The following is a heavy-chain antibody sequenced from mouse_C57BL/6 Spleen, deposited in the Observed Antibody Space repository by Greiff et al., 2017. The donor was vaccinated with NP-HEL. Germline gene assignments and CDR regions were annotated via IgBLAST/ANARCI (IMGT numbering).Heavy chain of an antibody. CDR1: GYSITSGYY. D-gene: IGHD1-1*01. CDR2: ISYDGSN. J-gene: IGHJ2*01. Sequence: EVQLQQSGPGLVKPSQSLSLTCSVTGYSITSGYYWNWIRQFPGNKLEWMGYISYDGSNNYNPSLKNRISITRDTSKNQFFLKLNSVTTEDTATYYCARGATVVAHYFDYWGQGTTLTVSS. CDR3: ARGATVVAHYFDY. V-gene: IGHV3-6*01.